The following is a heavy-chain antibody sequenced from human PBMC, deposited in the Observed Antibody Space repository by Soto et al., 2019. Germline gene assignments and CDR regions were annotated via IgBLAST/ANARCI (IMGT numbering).Heavy chain of an antibody. CDR2: ISASGYNT. D-gene: IGHD1-1*01. CDR3: AKVLSPLVQTTNFDC. Sequence: GGSMRVSCAAAGFTFSNYGMCWVRQTPGKGLDWVSGISASGYNTYYADSVKGRFTISRDTSENTLYLQMNSLRAEDTAVYYCAKVLSPLVQTTNFDCWGQGTLVTVSS. CDR1: GFTFSNYG. V-gene: IGHV3-23*01. J-gene: IGHJ4*02.